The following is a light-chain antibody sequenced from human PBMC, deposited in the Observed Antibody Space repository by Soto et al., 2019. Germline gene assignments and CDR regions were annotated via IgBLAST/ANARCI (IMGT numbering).Light chain of an antibody. CDR2: GAS. Sequence: EIVLTQSPCTLSLSPGERSTLCCMASQSVSNNYLAWYQQKPGQAPRLLIYGASNRATGIPDRFSGSGSGTDFTLTISRLEPEDFAVYYCQQYGSSGTFGQGTKVDIK. J-gene: IGKJ1*01. CDR1: QSVSNNY. V-gene: IGKV3-20*01. CDR3: QQYGSSGT.